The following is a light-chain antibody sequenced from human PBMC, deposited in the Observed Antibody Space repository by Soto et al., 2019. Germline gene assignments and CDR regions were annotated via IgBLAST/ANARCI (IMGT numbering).Light chain of an antibody. CDR1: SSNIGTKY. Sequence: QSVLTQPPSASGTPGQRVTISCSGSSSNIGTKYVYWYQHLPGTAPKHLIYTNDQRPSGVPDRFSGSKSGTSASLAISGLLSEDEADDYCAAWDASLRAWVFGGGTKLTVL. J-gene: IGLJ3*02. CDR2: TND. CDR3: AAWDASLRAWV. V-gene: IGLV1-47*01.